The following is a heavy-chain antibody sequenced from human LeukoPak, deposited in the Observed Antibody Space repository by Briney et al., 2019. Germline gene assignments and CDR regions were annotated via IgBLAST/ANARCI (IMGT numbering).Heavy chain of an antibody. CDR2: ISTVSTYT. CDR3: ARDGSGFYLYNYMDV. D-gene: IGHD6-25*01. CDR1: GFTFTDYS. Sequence: GGSLRLSCAPSGFTFTDYSMNWVRQAPGKGLEWVASISTVSTYTFYADSVKGRFSISRDNVRNLLYLQMSSLGAKDTAVYYCARDGSGFYLYNYMDVWGKGTTVTVSS. J-gene: IGHJ6*03. V-gene: IGHV3-21*06.